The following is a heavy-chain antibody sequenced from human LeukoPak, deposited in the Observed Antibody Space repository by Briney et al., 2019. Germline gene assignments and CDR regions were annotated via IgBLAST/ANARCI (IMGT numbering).Heavy chain of an antibody. CDR1: GFTFSSYS. Sequence: GGSLRLSRAASGFTFSSYSMNWVRQAPGKGLEWVSSISGGSSYIYYADSVKGRFTISRDNAKNSLYLQMNSLRAEDTAVYYCARLIVVVPTSTPPVGHSADYWGRGTLVTVSS. D-gene: IGHD2-2*02. CDR2: ISGGSSYI. J-gene: IGHJ4*02. CDR3: ARLIVVVPTSTPPVGHSADY. V-gene: IGHV3-21*01.